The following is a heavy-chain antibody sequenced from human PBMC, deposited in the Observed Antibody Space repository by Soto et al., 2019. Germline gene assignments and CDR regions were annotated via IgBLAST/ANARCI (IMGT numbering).Heavy chain of an antibody. J-gene: IGHJ5*02. D-gene: IGHD4-17*01. CDR1: GGSIGSYH. V-gene: IGHV4-59*01. CDR3: ARDTVLTGMFDL. CDR2: VYYTGTT. Sequence: PSETLSLTCTVSGGSIGSYHWSWVRQPPGKGLEWIASVYYTGTTNYNPSLGSRVTISIDAPENQISLKLTSVTAADTACYYCARDTVLTGMFDLWGQGTLVTVS.